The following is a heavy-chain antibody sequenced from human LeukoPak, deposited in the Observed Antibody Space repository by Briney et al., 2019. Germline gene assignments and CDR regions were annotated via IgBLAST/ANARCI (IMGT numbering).Heavy chain of an antibody. CDR1: GGSISSGDYY. J-gene: IGHJ3*02. D-gene: IGHD2-2*01. CDR3: ARERRIVVVPAAIPGAFDI. Sequence: PSETLSLTCTVSGGSISSGDYYWSWIRQPPGKGLEWIGYIYCSGSTYYNPSLKSRVTISVDTSKNQFSLKLSSVTAADTAVYYCARERRIVVVPAAIPGAFDIWGQGTMVTVSS. CDR2: IYCSGST. V-gene: IGHV4-30-4*01.